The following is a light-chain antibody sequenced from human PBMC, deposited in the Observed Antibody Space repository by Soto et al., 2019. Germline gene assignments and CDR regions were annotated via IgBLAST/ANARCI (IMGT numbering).Light chain of an antibody. Sequence: QSVLTQPPSVSGAPGQRVTISCTGSSSNIGAGYDVHWYQQLPGKAPKLLIYGNSNRPSGVPDRFSGLKSGTSASLAITGLQPEDEADYYCHSYANSLSGSDVFGGGTKLTVL. CDR1: SSNIGAGYD. CDR3: HSYANSLSGSDV. CDR2: GNS. V-gene: IGLV1-40*01. J-gene: IGLJ2*01.